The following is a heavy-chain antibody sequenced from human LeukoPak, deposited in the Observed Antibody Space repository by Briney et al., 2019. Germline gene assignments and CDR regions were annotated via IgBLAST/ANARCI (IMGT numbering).Heavy chain of an antibody. CDR2: ISASGDNT. D-gene: IGHD3-16*01. CDR1: GFTFNNYA. V-gene: IGHV3-23*01. J-gene: IGHJ5*02. Sequence: PGGSLRLSCAASGFTFNNYAMTWVRQAPGKGLEWVSAISASGDNTYYADSVKGRFTISRDNSKNTLYLQMNTLRAEDTAIYYCAKDWGSRPKWLDPWGQGTLVTVSS. CDR3: AKDWGSRPKWLDP.